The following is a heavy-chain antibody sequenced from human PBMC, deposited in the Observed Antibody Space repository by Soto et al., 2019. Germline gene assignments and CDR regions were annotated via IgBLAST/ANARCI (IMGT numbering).Heavy chain of an antibody. Sequence: QMQLVQSGPEVKKPGTSVKVSCKASGFTFPSSAVQWVRQARGQRLEWIGWIVVGSGNTNYAQKFQERVTISRDMSTSTAYMELSSLRSEDTAVFYCAADPDFYCSGRYAFDMWGQGTIVTVSS. J-gene: IGHJ3*02. V-gene: IGHV1-58*01. CDR1: GFTFPSSA. CDR2: IVVGSGNT. CDR3: AADPDFYCSGRYAFDM. D-gene: IGHD3-10*01.